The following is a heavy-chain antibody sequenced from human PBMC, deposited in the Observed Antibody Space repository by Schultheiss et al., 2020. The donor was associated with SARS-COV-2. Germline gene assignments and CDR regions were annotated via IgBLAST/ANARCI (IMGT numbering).Heavy chain of an antibody. CDR3: ARDVKTNGMDV. Sequence: SETLSLTCTVSGGSISSGDYYWTWIRQPPGKGLDWIGYIYYSGSTNYNPSLKSRVTISVDTSKNQFSLKLSSVTAADTAAYYCARDVKTNGMDVWGQGTTVTVSS. CDR2: IYYSGST. J-gene: IGHJ6*02. V-gene: IGHV4-61*08. CDR1: GGSISSGDYY.